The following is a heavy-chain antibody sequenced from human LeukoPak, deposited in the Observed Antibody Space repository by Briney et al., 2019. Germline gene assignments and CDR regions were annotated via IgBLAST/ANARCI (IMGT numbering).Heavy chain of an antibody. V-gene: IGHV4-39*01. CDR2: IYYSGNT. Sequence: SETLSLTCTVSGASITSSSYFWGWIRQPPGKGLEWIGSIYYSGNTYYNPSLKSRVTLSVDTSKNQYSLNLFSVTAADTAVYYCARHCSGGTCYSDFDYWGQGTLVTVSS. CDR3: ARHCSGGTCYSDFDY. D-gene: IGHD2-15*01. CDR1: GASITSSSYF. J-gene: IGHJ4*02.